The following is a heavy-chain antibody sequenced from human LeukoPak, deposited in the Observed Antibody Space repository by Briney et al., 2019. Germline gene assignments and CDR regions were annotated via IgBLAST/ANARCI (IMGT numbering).Heavy chain of an antibody. CDR2: ISGSGGST. CDR3: ARVYGDYGYFDY. J-gene: IGHJ4*02. Sequence: GGSLRLSCAASGFTFSSYAMSWVRQAPGKGLEWVSGISGSGGSTYYADSVKGRFTISRDNSKNTLYLQMNSLRAEDTAVYYCARVYGDYGYFDYWGQGTLVTVSS. D-gene: IGHD4-17*01. V-gene: IGHV3-23*01. CDR1: GFTFSSYA.